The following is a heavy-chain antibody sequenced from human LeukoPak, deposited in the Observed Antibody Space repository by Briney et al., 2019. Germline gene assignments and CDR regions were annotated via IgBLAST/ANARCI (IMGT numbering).Heavy chain of an antibody. D-gene: IGHD5-18*01. CDR1: GYTFTSYG. J-gene: IGHJ6*03. V-gene: IGHV1-18*01. CDR3: ARITAMVTAYYYYYYMDV. Sequence: ASVKVSCKASGYTFTSYGISWVRQAPGQGLEWMGWISAYNGNTNYAQKLQGRVTMTTDTSTSTAYMELRSLRSDDTAVYYCARITAMVTAYYYYYYMDVWGKGTTVTVSS. CDR2: ISAYNGNT.